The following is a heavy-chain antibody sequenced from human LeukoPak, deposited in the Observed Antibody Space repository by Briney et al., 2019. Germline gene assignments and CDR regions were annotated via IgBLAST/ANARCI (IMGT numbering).Heavy chain of an antibody. Sequence: SETLSLTCALYGGSFPYYYWSWIRQPPGKGLEWIWEINHAGSTDYNPSLKSRVTISIDTSKNQFSLRLTSVTAADTAVYYCARLNLRSYYSSGPSDYWRQGTLVTVSA. CDR3: ARLNLRSYYSSGPSDY. J-gene: IGHJ4*02. V-gene: IGHV4-34*01. CDR1: GGSFPYYY. CDR2: INHAGST. D-gene: IGHD3-10*01.